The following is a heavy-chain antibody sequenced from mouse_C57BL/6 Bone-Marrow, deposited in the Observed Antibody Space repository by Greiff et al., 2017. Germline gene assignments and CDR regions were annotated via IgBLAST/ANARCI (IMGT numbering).Heavy chain of an antibody. CDR3: AREGVVADYYAMDY. CDR1: GYTFTSYW. Sequence: QVQLQQPGAELVKPGASVKMSCKASGYTFTSYWITWVKQRPGQGLEWIGDIYPGSGSTNYNEKFKSKATLTVDTSSSTAYMQLSSLTSEDSAVXYCAREGVVADYYAMDYWGQGTSVTVSS. CDR2: IYPGSGST. J-gene: IGHJ4*01. D-gene: IGHD1-1*01. V-gene: IGHV1-55*01.